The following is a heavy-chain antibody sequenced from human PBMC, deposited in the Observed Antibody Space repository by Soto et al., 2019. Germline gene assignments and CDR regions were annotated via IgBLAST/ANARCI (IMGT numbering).Heavy chain of an antibody. CDR2: ISWNSGSI. D-gene: IGHD4-17*01. CDR1: GFTFDDYA. Sequence: GGSLRLSCAASGFTFDDYAMHWVRQAPGKGLEWVSGISWNSGSIGYADSVKGRFTISRDNAKNSLYLQMNSLRAEDTALYYCAKDMAYGDYPGPEWYNWFDPWGQGTLVTVSS. CDR3: AKDMAYGDYPGPEWYNWFDP. V-gene: IGHV3-9*01. J-gene: IGHJ5*02.